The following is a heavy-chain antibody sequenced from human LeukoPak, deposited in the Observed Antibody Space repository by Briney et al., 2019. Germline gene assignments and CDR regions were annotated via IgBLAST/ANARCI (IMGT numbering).Heavy chain of an antibody. V-gene: IGHV3-21*01. CDR2: ISSSSYI. CDR1: GFTFSSYS. J-gene: IGHJ5*02. D-gene: IGHD2-2*01. CDR3: ARGDYCSSTSCYNWFDP. Sequence: GGCLRLSCAASGFTFSSYSMNWVRQAPGKGLEWDSSISSSSYIYYADSVKGRFTISRDNAKNSLYLQMNSLRAEDTAVYYCARGDYCSSTSCYNWFDPWGRGTLVTVSP.